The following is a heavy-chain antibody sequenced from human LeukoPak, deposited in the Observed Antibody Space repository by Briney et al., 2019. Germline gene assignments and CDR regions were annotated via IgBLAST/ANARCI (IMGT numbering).Heavy chain of an antibody. V-gene: IGHV3-30*18. D-gene: IGHD3-16*01. CDR3: AKDLGDY. CDR2: ISYDGSNK. CDR1: GFTFSSYG. Sequence: GGSLRLSCAASGFTFSSYGMHWVRQAPGKGLEWVAVISYDGSNKYYADSVKGRFTISRDNSKNTLYLQMNSLRAEDTAVYYCAKDLGDYWGQGTLVTVSS. J-gene: IGHJ4*02.